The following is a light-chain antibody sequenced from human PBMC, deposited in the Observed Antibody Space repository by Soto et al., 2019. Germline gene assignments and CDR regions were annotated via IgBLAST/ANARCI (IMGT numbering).Light chain of an antibody. CDR3: QHYGSTPWT. CDR2: GAS. J-gene: IGKJ1*01. V-gene: IGKV3-20*01. CDR1: QSVSSSY. Sequence: EVMLTQSPGTLSLSPGERATLSCRASQSVSSSYLAWYQRKPGQAPRLLIYGASNRATDIPDRISGSGSGTDFTLTISRLEPEDFAVYYCQHYGSTPWTFGQGTKVDIK.